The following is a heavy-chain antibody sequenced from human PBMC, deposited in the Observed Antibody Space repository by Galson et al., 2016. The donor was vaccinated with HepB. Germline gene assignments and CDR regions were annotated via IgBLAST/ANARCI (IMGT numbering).Heavy chain of an antibody. CDR3: AKGTVFGAIIGAYGY. V-gene: IGHV3-23*01. D-gene: IGHD3-3*01. CDR2: ISGGGGST. CDR1: GSTFSNYA. Sequence: SLRLSCAASGSTFSNYAMSWVRQPPGKGLEWVSTISGGGGSTFYAGSVKGRFTISRDSSKNTLYLQMNSLRAEDTAVYYCAKGTVFGAIIGAYGYWGQGTLVTVSS. J-gene: IGHJ4*02.